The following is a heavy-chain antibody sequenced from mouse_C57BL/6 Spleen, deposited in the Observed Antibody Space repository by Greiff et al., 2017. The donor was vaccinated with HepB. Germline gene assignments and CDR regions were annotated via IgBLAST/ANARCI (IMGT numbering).Heavy chain of an antibody. D-gene: IGHD1-1*01. Sequence: VQGVESGAELVRPGASVTLSCKASGYTFTDYEMHWVKQTPVHGLEWIGAIDPETGGTAYNQKFKGKAILTADKSSSTAYMELRSLTSEDSAVYYCTTTVVADDYWGQGTTLTVSS. V-gene: IGHV1-15*01. J-gene: IGHJ2*01. CDR3: TTTVVADDY. CDR1: GYTFTDYE. CDR2: IDPETGGT.